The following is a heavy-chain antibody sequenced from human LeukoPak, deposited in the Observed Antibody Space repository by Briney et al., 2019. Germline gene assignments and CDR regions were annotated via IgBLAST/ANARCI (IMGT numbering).Heavy chain of an antibody. Sequence: GGSLRLSCAASGFTFSSYGMHWVRQTPGKGLEWVTFLPYDGSYTSYADSVKGRFTISRDNSKNTLYLQMNSLRAEDTAVYYCARGSLVHYYGSGSYRNRAGFDYWGQGTLVTVSS. V-gene: IGHV3-30*02. CDR3: ARGSLVHYYGSGSYRNRAGFDY. CDR1: GFTFSSYG. CDR2: LPYDGSYT. J-gene: IGHJ4*02. D-gene: IGHD3-10*01.